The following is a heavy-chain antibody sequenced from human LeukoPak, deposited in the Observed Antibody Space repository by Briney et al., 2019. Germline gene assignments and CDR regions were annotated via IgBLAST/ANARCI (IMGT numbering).Heavy chain of an antibody. CDR3: ARVGPPEVVAATSFDY. D-gene: IGHD2-15*01. CDR1: GYSISSGYY. V-gene: IGHV4-38-2*02. J-gene: IGHJ4*02. CDR2: IYHSGST. Sequence: PSETLSLTCTVSGYSISSGYYWGWIRRPPGKGLEWIGSIYHSGSTYYNPSLKSRVTISVDTSKNQFSLKLSSVTAADTAVYYCARVGPPEVVAATSFDYWGQGTLVTVSS.